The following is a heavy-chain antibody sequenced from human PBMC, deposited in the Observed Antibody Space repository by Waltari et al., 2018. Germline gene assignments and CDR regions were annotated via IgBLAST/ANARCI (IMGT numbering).Heavy chain of an antibody. CDR1: GGSFSGYY. CDR2: TNHSGST. V-gene: IGHV4-34*01. Sequence: QVQLQQWGAGLLKPSETLSLTCAVYGGSFSGYYWSWIRQPPGKGLEWIGETNHSGSTNYNPSLKSRVTISVDTSKNQFSLKLSSVTAADTAVYYCARLLLWFGESLPYFDYWGQGTLVTVSS. J-gene: IGHJ4*02. CDR3: ARLLLWFGESLPYFDY. D-gene: IGHD3-10*01.